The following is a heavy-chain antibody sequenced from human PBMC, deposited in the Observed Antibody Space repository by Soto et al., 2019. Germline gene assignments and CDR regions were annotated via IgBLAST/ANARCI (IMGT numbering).Heavy chain of an antibody. J-gene: IGHJ4*02. CDR1: GYTFIGYY. CDR2: VNPHTGGT. Sequence: ASVKFTCKNSGYTFIGYYLNWVRQAPGQGLEWMGWVNPHTGGTHYAQKFDGRVTMTRDTSTYTAYMELSGLKFDDTATYFCARVMAYEQQLVPFDYWGQGTLVTVSS. V-gene: IGHV1-2*02. D-gene: IGHD6-13*01. CDR3: ARVMAYEQQLVPFDY.